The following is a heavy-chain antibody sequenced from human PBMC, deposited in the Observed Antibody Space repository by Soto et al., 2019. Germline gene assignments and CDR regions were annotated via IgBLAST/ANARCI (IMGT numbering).Heavy chain of an antibody. CDR2: ISSDATNK. V-gene: IGHV3-30*18. J-gene: IGHJ6*02. CDR1: GFTLSRYG. CDR3: AKDWDYVIPVRYYFYGMDV. D-gene: IGHD3-10*02. Sequence: PGGSLRPSCAASGFTLSRYGIHWVRQAPGKGLEWVALISSDATNKYYVDSVKGRFTISRDNSKNTLYLQMNSLRVEDTAVYYCAKDWDYVIPVRYYFYGMDVWGQGTTVTVSS.